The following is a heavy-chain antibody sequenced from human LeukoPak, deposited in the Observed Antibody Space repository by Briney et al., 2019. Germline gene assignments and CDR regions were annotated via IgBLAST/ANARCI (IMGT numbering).Heavy chain of an antibody. V-gene: IGHV3-11*01. CDR3: ARMSSTWIQLPFDY. CDR1: GFTFSDYY. J-gene: IGHJ4*02. D-gene: IGHD5-18*01. CDR2: ISTSGSST. Sequence: GSLRLSCAASGFTFSDYYMNWIRQAPGKGLEWVSYISTSGSSTYYADSVKGRFIISRDNAKNSLYLQMNSLRAEDTAVYYCARMSSTWIQLPFDYWGQGTLVTVSS.